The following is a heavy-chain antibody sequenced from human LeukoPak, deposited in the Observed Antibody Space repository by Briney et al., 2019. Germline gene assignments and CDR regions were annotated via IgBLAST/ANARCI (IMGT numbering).Heavy chain of an antibody. Sequence: PGGSLRLSCAASGFTFSSYSMNWVRQAPGKGLEWVSYISSSSSTIYYADSVKGRFTISRDNAKNSLYLQMNSLRAEDTAVYYCATSYSSSWYRWGQGTLVTVSS. D-gene: IGHD6-13*01. CDR2: ISSSSSTI. V-gene: IGHV3-48*01. CDR1: GFTFSSYS. CDR3: ATSYSSSWYR. J-gene: IGHJ4*02.